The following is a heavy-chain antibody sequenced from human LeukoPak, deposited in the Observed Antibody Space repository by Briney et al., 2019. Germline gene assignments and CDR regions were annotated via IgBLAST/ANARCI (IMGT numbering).Heavy chain of an antibody. V-gene: IGHV4-34*01. J-gene: IGHJ4*02. CDR2: INHSGNT. Sequence: PSETLTLTCAVYGGSLSRYYWSWIRQPPGKGLEWIGEINHSGNTNHNPSLKSRVSISVDTSKNQFSLRLSSVTAADTAVYYCARGSGYVGRAMRWGQGTLVTVSS. CDR1: GGSLSRYY. D-gene: IGHD3-16*01. CDR3: ARGSGYVGRAMR.